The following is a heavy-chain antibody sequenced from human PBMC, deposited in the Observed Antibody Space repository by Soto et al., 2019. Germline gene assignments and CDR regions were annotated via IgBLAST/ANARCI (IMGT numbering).Heavy chain of an antibody. CDR1: GYTFTSYD. CDR3: ASGAPSTRGIELVQAAIAFDY. J-gene: IGHJ4*01. CDR2: MNPNSGNT. Sequence: ASVKVSCRASGYTFTSYDINGVRQATGQGLEWMGWMNPNSGNTGYPQKFQGRVTMTRNTSISTAYMELRSLRSEDTAVYYCASGAPSTRGIELVQAAIAFDYCGPGTLVTVSS. V-gene: IGHV1-8*01. D-gene: IGHD2-2*01.